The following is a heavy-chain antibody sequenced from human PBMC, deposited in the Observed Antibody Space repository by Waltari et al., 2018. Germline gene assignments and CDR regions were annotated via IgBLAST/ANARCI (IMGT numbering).Heavy chain of an antibody. V-gene: IGHV4-59*01. CDR1: GGSISSYY. D-gene: IGHD5-12*01. CDR2: IYYSGST. CDR3: ARGFIVATISTGFDP. J-gene: IGHJ5*02. Sequence: QVQLQESGPGLVKPSETLSLTCPVSGGSISSYYWRWIRQPPGKGLEWIGYIYYSGSTNYNPSLKSRVTISVDTSKNQFSLKLSSVTAADTAVYYCARGFIVATISTGFDPWGQGTLVTVSS.